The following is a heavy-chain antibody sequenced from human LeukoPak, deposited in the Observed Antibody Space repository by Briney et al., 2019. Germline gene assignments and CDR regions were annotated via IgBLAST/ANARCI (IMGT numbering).Heavy chain of an antibody. V-gene: IGHV3-23*01. CDR1: GFTFGNFA. CDR3: AKAEGHPWPSYCFDA. J-gene: IGHJ4*02. D-gene: IGHD5-12*01. CDR2: ITGSGGNS. Sequence: GGSLRLSCEASGFTFGNFAMDWVRQVSGKGLEWVSGITGSGGNSYYANSVKGRFTIFRDNSKNMLFLQMNSLRAEDTAIYYCAKAEGHPWPSYCFDAWGRGTLVAVSS.